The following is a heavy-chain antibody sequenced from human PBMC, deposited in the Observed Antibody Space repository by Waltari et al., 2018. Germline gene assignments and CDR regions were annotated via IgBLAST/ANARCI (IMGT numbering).Heavy chain of an antibody. CDR2: INSDGSAT. CDR3: ARPLYYSDSSGYYPTYYFDS. J-gene: IGHJ4*02. D-gene: IGHD3-22*01. V-gene: IGHV3-74*01. Sequence: EVQLVESGGGLVQPGGSRRLSCVVSGFTFRSHWLPWVRQVPGKGLVWVSRINSDGSATSYADSVKGRFTISRDNAKSTLYLQMNNLRDEDTAVYYCARPLYYSDSSGYYPTYYFDSWGQGTLVTVSS. CDR1: GFTFRSHW.